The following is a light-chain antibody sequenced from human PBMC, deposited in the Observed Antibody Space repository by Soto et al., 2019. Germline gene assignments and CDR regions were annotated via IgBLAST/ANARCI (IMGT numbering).Light chain of an antibody. CDR2: DAS. CDR3: QQSYSNPPRT. J-gene: IGKJ1*01. Sequence: DIQLTQSPSSLSTSVGDKVTITCRASQSIRSNLNWVHQKPGKDPKLLIYDASSLQTGVPSRFSGSGSGTDFSLTISSLQPGDFATYYCQQSYSNPPRTFGQGNKGEIK. V-gene: IGKV1-39*01. CDR1: QSIRSN.